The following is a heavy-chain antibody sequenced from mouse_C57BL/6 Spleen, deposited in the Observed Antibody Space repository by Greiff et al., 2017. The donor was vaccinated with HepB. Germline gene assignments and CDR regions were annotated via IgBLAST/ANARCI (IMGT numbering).Heavy chain of an antibody. J-gene: IGHJ2*01. CDR3: ASDYDVGNYFDY. V-gene: IGHV1-55*01. CDR1: GYTFTSYW. Sequence: VQLQQPGAELVKPGASVKMSCKASGYTFTSYWLTWVKQRPGQGLEWIGDIYPGSGSTNYNEKFKSKATLTVDTSSSTAYMQLSSLTSEDSAVYYCASDYDVGNYFDYWGQGTTLTVSS. CDR2: IYPGSGST. D-gene: IGHD2-4*01.